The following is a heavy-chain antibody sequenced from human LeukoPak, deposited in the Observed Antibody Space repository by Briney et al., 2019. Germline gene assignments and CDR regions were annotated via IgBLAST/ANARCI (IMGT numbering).Heavy chain of an antibody. D-gene: IGHD6-19*01. CDR1: LFTFSSYS. CDR2: ISSSSSYI. Sequence: GGSLRLSCAASLFTFSSYSMNWVRQAPGKGLEWVSSISSSSSYIYYADSVKGRFTISRDNAKNSLYLQMNSLRAEDTAVYYCARERGRAGDYWGQGTLVTVSS. CDR3: ARERGRAGDY. J-gene: IGHJ4*02. V-gene: IGHV3-21*01.